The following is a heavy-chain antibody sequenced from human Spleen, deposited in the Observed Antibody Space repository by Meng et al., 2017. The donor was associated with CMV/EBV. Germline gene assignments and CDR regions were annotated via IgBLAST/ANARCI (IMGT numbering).Heavy chain of an antibody. V-gene: IGHV3-7*01. CDR3: ARDWSGSDDY. CDR2: IKQDESEK. J-gene: IGHJ4*02. D-gene: IGHD1-26*01. CDR1: GFTFNNYW. Sequence: GESLKISCADSGFTFNNYWMSWVRQAPGKGLEWVATIKQDESEKYYVDSVKGRFTISRDNAKNTLYLQMNSLRAEDTAVYYCARDWSGSDDYWGQGTLVTVSS.